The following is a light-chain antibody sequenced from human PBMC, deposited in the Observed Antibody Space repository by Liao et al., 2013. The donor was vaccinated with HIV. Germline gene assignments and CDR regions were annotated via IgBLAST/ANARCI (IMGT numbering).Light chain of an antibody. Sequence: SYVLTQPPSVSVAPGRTARITCGGNNIGSKSVHWYQQKPGQAPVLVIYYDSDRPSGIPERFSGSSSGTTVTLTISGVQAEDEADYYCQSTDSSGTYVVFGGGT. J-gene: IGLJ2*01. CDR2: YDS. CDR3: QSTDSSGTYVV. CDR1: NIGSKS. V-gene: IGLV3-21*01.